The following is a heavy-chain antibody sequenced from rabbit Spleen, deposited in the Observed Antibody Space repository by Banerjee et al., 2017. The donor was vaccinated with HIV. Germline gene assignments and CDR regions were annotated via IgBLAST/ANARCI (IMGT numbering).Heavy chain of an antibody. D-gene: IGHD1-1*01. CDR2: IGIGSGSA. J-gene: IGHJ6*01. Sequence: QSLEESGGDLVKPGASLTLTCKASGFSFSSAYWICWIRQAPGKGLEWIGCIGIGSGSAYYASWVKGRFTIAKTSSTTVTLQMTSLTAADTATYFCARDTSSSFSSYGMDLWGQGTLVTVS. CDR3: ARDTSSSFSSYGMDL. V-gene: IGHV1S40*01. CDR1: GFSFSSAYW.